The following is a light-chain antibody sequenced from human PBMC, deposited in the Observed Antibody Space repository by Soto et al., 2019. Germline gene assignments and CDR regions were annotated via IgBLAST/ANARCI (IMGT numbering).Light chain of an antibody. J-gene: IGKJ1*01. Sequence: DIQMTQSPSSLSASVGDIVTITFRSSQNIRNYLNCYQQTPGKAPKLLIYGASILESGVPSRFRGSGSGTDFTLTISGLQPEDVATYYCQQSLVPHRTFGQGAKGDMK. CDR3: QQSLVPHRT. V-gene: IGKV1-39*01. CDR2: GAS. CDR1: QNIRNY.